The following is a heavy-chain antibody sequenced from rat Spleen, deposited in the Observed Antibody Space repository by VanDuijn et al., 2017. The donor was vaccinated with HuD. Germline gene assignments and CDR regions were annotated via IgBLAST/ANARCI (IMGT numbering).Heavy chain of an antibody. CDR1: GFTFSDYA. CDR3: ATAGSREGFAY. V-gene: IGHV5-17*01. CDR2: ITYEGSST. Sequence: EVQLVESGGGLVQPGNSLKLSCAASGFTFSDYAMAWVRRSPKKGLEWVASITYEGSSTYYGDSVKGRFTISRDNAKSTLYLQMDSLRSEDTATYYCATAGSREGFAYWGQGVMVTVSS. J-gene: IGHJ2*01. D-gene: IGHD1-11*01.